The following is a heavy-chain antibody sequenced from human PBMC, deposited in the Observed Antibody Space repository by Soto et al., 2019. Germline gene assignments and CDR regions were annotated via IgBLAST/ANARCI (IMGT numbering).Heavy chain of an antibody. CDR3: ARDYYDSSGYYYGYYYYGMDV. CDR2: ISYDGSNK. D-gene: IGHD3-22*01. CDR1: GFTFSSYA. J-gene: IGHJ6*02. Sequence: GGSLRLSCAASGFTFSSYAMHWVRQAPGKGLEGVAVISYDGSNKYYADSVKGRFTISRDNSKNTLYLQMNSLRAEDTAVYYCARDYYDSSGYYYGYYYYGMDVWGQGTTVTVSS. V-gene: IGHV3-30-3*01.